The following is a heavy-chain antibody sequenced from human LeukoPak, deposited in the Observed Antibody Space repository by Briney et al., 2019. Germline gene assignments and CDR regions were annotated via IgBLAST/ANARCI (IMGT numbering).Heavy chain of an antibody. Sequence: PGRSLRLSCAASGFTFSSYAMHWVRQAPGKGLEWVAVISYDGSNKYYADSVKGRFTISRDNSKNTLYLQMNSLRAEDTAVYYCARGDYDILTGYPYWGQGTLVTVSS. CDR3: ARGDYDILTGYPY. D-gene: IGHD3-9*01. CDR1: GFTFSSYA. J-gene: IGHJ4*02. CDR2: ISYDGSNK. V-gene: IGHV3-30*04.